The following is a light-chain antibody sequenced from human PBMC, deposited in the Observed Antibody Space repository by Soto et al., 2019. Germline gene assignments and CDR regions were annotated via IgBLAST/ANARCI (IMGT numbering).Light chain of an antibody. CDR3: HQFGGSPPYT. CDR2: GAS. CDR1: QSISNTY. Sequence: EIVLTQSPGTLSLSPGERATLSCRVSQSISNTYLAWYQHKPGQAPRLLISGASRRATGIPDRFSGSGSGTDFTLTISRVEPEDFVVYYCHQFGGSPPYTFGQGTKLEIK. V-gene: IGKV3-20*01. J-gene: IGKJ2*01.